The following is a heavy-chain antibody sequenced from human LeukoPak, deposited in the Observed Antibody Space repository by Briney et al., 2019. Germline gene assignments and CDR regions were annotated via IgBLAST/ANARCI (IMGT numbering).Heavy chain of an antibody. CDR2: INSDGSNI. D-gene: IGHD1-26*01. CDR1: GFAFGSYW. Sequence: GGSLRLSCAASGFAFGSYWMHWVRQAPGKGLVWVSRINSDGSNIRYADSVKGRSTISRDNANNTLYLQMNSLRAEDTAVYYCTRDGSGSRIPFDYWGQGTLVTVSS. J-gene: IGHJ4*02. V-gene: IGHV3-74*01. CDR3: TRDGSGSRIPFDY.